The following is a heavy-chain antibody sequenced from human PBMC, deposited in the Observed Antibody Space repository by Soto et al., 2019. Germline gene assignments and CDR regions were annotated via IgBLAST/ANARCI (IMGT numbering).Heavy chain of an antibody. Sequence: SVKVSCKASGVTFSSYAISWVRQAPGQGLEWMGGIIPIFGTANNAQKFQGRVTTTADKSTNTVHMELASLTSEDTAVYYCARDTWAQWQPNNYYWGQGTLVTVS. CDR2: IIPIFGTA. J-gene: IGHJ4*02. CDR1: GVTFSSYA. V-gene: IGHV1-69*06. D-gene: IGHD6-19*01. CDR3: ARDTWAQWQPNNYY.